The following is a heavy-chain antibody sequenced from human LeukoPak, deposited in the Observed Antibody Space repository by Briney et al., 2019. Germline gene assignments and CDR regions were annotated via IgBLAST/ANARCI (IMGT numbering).Heavy chain of an antibody. J-gene: IGHJ4*02. CDR3: ARDFHFWSGYYGGPFDY. V-gene: IGHV4-4*07. CDR1: GGSISSYY. D-gene: IGHD3-3*02. Sequence: SETLSLTCTVSGGSISSYYWSWIRQPAGKGLEWIGRIYTSGSTNYNPSLKSPVTMSVDTSKNHFSLKLSSVTAADTAVYYCARDFHFWSGYYGGPFDYWGQGTLVTVSS. CDR2: IYTSGST.